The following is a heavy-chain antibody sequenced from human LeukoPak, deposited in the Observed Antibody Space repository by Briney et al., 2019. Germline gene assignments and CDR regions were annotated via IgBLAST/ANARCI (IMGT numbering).Heavy chain of an antibody. CDR2: IYHSGST. CDR3: ARHIGGRYYYYYMDV. Sequence: SETLSLTCTVSGYSISSGYYWGWIRQPLGKGLEWIGSIYHSGSTYYNPSLKSRVTISVDTSKNQFSLKLSSVTAADTAVYYCARHIGGRYYYYYMDVWGKGTTVTISS. D-gene: IGHD2-21*01. V-gene: IGHV4-38-2*02. J-gene: IGHJ6*03. CDR1: GYSISSGYY.